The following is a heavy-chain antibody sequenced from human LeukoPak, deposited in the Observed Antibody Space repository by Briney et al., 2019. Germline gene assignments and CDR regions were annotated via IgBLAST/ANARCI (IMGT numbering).Heavy chain of an antibody. V-gene: IGHV4-59*08. CDR3: AKYGNSGWVIDN. CDR2: IYYTGGT. CDR1: GGSIGSDY. D-gene: IGHD6-19*01. Sequence: SETLSLTCTDSGGSIGSDYWTWIRQPPGKGLEYIGYIYYTGGTNYNPPLKSRVTISVDTSKNQFSLKLSSVTAADTAVYFCAKYGNSGWVIDNWGQGTLVTVSS. J-gene: IGHJ4*02.